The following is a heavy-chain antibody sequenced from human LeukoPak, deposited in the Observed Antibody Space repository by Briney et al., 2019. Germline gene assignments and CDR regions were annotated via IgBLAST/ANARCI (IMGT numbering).Heavy chain of an antibody. J-gene: IGHJ4*02. CDR2: IYSGGST. CDR1: GFTFDDYG. V-gene: IGHV3-66*01. D-gene: IGHD5-12*01. Sequence: GGSLRLSCAASGFTFDDYGMSWVRQAPGKRLEWVSVIYSGGSTYYADSVKGRFTISRDNSKNTLYLQMNSLRAEDTAVYYCAREGSGYSFDYWGQGTLVTVSS. CDR3: AREGSGYSFDY.